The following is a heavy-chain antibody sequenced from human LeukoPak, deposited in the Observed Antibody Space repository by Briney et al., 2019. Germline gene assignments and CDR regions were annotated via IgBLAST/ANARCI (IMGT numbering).Heavy chain of an antibody. Sequence: SETLSLTCTVSGGSISSYYWSWIRQPAGKGPEWIGRIYTSGSTNYNPSLKSRVTMSVDTSKNQFSLKLFSVTAADTAVYYCARVAYYGSGSYQNWFDPWGQGTLVTVSS. V-gene: IGHV4-4*07. CDR2: IYTSGST. CDR3: ARVAYYGSGSYQNWFDP. J-gene: IGHJ5*02. CDR1: GGSISSYY. D-gene: IGHD3-10*01.